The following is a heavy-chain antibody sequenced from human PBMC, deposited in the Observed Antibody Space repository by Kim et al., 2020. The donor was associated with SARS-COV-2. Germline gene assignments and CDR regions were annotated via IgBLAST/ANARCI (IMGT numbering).Heavy chain of an antibody. CDR3: AEDITGMDYYDSSGYRGGGMDV. Sequence: GGSLRLSCAASGFTFSSYAMSWVRQAPGKGLEWVSAISGSGGSTYYADSVKGRFTISRDNSKNTLYLQMNSLRAEDTAVYYCAEDITGMDYYDSSGYRGGGMDVWGQGTTVTVSS. J-gene: IGHJ6*02. D-gene: IGHD3-22*01. CDR2: ISGSGGST. CDR1: GFTFSSYA. V-gene: IGHV3-23*01.